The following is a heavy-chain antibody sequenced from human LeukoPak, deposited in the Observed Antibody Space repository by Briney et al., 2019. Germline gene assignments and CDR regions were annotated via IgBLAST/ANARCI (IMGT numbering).Heavy chain of an antibody. V-gene: IGHV4-59*01. J-gene: IGHJ4*02. Sequence: SETLSLTCTVSGGSINSYYWSWIRQPPGKGLEWIGYIYYSGSTNCNPSLKSRVTISVDTSKNQFSLKLSSVTAADTAVYYCARGGNRLDYWGQGTLVTVSS. CDR3: ARGGNRLDY. D-gene: IGHD4-23*01. CDR1: GGSINSYY. CDR2: IYYSGST.